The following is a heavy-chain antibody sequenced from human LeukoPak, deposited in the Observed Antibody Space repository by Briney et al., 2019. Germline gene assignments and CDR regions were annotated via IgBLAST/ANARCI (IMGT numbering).Heavy chain of an antibody. Sequence: PSETLSLTCTVSGGSISSGGYYWSWIRQHPGKGLEWIGYIYYSGSTYYNPSLKSRVTISVDTSKNQFSLKLSSVTAADTAVYYCARGIWFGELFSVGAFDIWGQGTMVTVSS. J-gene: IGHJ3*02. CDR3: ARGIWFGELFSVGAFDI. CDR1: GGSISSGGYY. V-gene: IGHV4-31*03. D-gene: IGHD3-10*01. CDR2: IYYSGST.